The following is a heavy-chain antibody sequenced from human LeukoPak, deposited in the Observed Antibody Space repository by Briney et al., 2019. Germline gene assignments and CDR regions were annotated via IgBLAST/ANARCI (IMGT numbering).Heavy chain of an antibody. CDR2: IYYSGST. CDR3: AREDGDYFSIGY. Sequence: SETLSLTCTVSGGSISSSSYYWGWIRQPPGKGLEWIGSIYYSGSTYYNPSLKSRVTISVDTSKNQFSLKLSSVTAADTAVYYCAREDGDYFSIGYWGQGTLVTVSS. V-gene: IGHV4-39*07. D-gene: IGHD4-17*01. J-gene: IGHJ4*02. CDR1: GGSISSSSYY.